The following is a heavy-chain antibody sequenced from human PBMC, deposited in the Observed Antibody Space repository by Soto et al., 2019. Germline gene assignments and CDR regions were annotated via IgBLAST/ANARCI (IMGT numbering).Heavy chain of an antibody. D-gene: IGHD3-10*01. CDR1: GFTFSSHW. J-gene: IGHJ4*02. V-gene: IGHV3-74*01. Sequence: EVQLVESGGGLVQPGGSLRLSCAASGFTFSSHWLHWVRQAPGKGLVWVSRINSDGSSTNYADSVKGQFTISRDNAKNTVYLQVNSLRAEDTAVYYCARGGSGTYLLDYWGKGTLVTVSS. CDR3: ARGGSGTYLLDY. CDR2: INSDGSST.